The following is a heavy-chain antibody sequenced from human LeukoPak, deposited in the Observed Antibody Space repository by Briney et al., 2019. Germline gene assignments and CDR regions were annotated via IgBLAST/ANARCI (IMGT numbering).Heavy chain of an antibody. Sequence: GGSLRLSCAASGFTFSSYSMNWVRQAPGKGLEWVSYISSSSSTIYCADSVKGRFTISRDNAKNSLYLQMNSLRAEDTAVYYCARQKITMVRGVIDYWGQGTLVTVSS. J-gene: IGHJ4*02. CDR2: ISSSSSTI. D-gene: IGHD3-10*01. CDR3: ARQKITMVRGVIDY. CDR1: GFTFSSYS. V-gene: IGHV3-48*04.